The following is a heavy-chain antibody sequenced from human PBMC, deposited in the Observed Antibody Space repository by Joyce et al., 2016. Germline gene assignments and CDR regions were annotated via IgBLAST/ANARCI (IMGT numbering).Heavy chain of an antibody. CDR3: SKDIRGGPATPGDN. V-gene: IGHV3-9*01. CDR2: IRWNGGSI. J-gene: IGHJ4*02. Sequence: EVQVVESGGGLVQPGRSLSLFCSASGFTFDDYAMHWVWQAPGKGREWVSGIRWNGGSIGYADSVKGRFTSSRDNAKNSLYLQMNSLRPEDTALYYCSKDIRGGPATPGDNWGQGTLVTVSS. D-gene: IGHD2-15*01. CDR1: GFTFDDYA.